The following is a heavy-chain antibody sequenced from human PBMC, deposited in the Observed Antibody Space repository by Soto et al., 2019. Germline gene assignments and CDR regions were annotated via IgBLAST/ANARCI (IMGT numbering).Heavy chain of an antibody. CDR1: GFTFSSYE. V-gene: IGHV3-48*03. J-gene: IGHJ4*02. D-gene: IGHD3-3*01. Sequence: GVLRLSSAASGFTFSSYEMNWVRQAPGKGLEWVAYISSSGSTIYYADSVKGRFTISRDNAKNSLYLQMNSLRAEDTAVYYCASTANYDLWSGYQFNYWGQGTLVTVSS. CDR3: ASTANYDLWSGYQFNY. CDR2: ISSSGSTI.